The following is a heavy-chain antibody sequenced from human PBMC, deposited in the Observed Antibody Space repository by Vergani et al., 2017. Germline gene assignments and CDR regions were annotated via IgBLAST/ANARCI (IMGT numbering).Heavy chain of an antibody. V-gene: IGHV3-23*01. D-gene: IGHD3-22*01. CDR1: GFTFSSYA. CDR3: AKDHRITMIEVVTPGGYDAFDI. CDR2: ISGSGGST. Sequence: EVQLLESGGGLVQPGGSLRLSCAASGFTFSSYAMSWVRQAPGKGLEWVSAISGSGGSTYYADSVKGRFTISRDNSKNTLYLQMNSLRAEDTAVYYCAKDHRITMIEVVTPGGYDAFDIWGQGTMVTVSS. J-gene: IGHJ3*02.